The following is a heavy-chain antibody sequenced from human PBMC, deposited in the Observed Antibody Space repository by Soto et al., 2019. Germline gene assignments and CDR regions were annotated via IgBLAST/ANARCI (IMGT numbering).Heavy chain of an antibody. V-gene: IGHV1-69*06. CDR2: IIPIFGTA. J-gene: IGHJ6*02. CDR1: GGTFSSYA. D-gene: IGHD2-15*01. Sequence: ASVKVSCKASGGTFSSYAISWVRQAPGQGLEWMGGIIPIFGTANYAQKFQGRVTITADKSTSTAYMELSSLRSEDTAVYYCARGVVAASKLYYYYYGMDVWGQGTAVTVSS. CDR3: ARGVVAASKLYYYYYGMDV.